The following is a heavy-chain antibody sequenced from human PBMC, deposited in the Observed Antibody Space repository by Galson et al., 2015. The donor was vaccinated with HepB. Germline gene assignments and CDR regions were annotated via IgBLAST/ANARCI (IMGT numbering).Heavy chain of an antibody. Sequence: QSGAEVKKPGESLRISCKASGYTFTGYYMHWVRQAPGQGLEWMGRINPNSGGTNYAQKFQGRVTMTRDTSISTAYMELSRLRSDDTAVYYCARDESASGMAVAGTDNWFDPWGQGTLVTVSS. V-gene: IGHV1-2*06. D-gene: IGHD6-19*01. CDR2: INPNSGGT. J-gene: IGHJ5*02. CDR1: GYTFTGYY. CDR3: ARDESASGMAVAGTDNWFDP.